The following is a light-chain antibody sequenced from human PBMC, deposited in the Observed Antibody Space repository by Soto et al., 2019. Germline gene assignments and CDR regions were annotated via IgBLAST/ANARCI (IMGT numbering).Light chain of an antibody. V-gene: IGKV1-9*01. CDR1: QGISSY. J-gene: IGKJ5*01. Sequence: DIQLTKSPSFLSASVGDRVTITCRASQGISSYLAWYQQTPGKAPQLLIYAASTLQSGVPSRLSGSGSGTEFTLTISSMQPEDFATYYCQQLNSYPTFGQGTRLEIK. CDR2: AAS. CDR3: QQLNSYPT.